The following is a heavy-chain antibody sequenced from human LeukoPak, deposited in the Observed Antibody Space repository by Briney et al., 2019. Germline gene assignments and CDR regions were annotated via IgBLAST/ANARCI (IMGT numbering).Heavy chain of an antibody. CDR1: GFTFSSYA. D-gene: IGHD3-10*01. V-gene: IGHV3-30*04. J-gene: IGHJ4*02. CDR3: ARSGRYYYGSGSYPPGPDY. CDR2: ISYDGSNK. Sequence: PGRSLRLSCAASGFTFSSYAMHWVRQAPGKGPEWVAVISYDGSNKYYADSVKGRFTISRDNSKNTLYLQMNSLRAEDTAVYYCARSGRYYYGSGSYPPGPDYWGQGTLVTVSS.